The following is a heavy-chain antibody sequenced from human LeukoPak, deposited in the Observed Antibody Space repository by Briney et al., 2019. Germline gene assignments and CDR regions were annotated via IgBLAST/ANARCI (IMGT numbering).Heavy chain of an antibody. CDR2: ISYDGSNK. V-gene: IGHV3-30*18. D-gene: IGHD6-19*01. Sequence: GGSLRLSCAASGFTVSSNYMSWVRQAPGKGLEWVAVISYDGSNKYYADSVKGRFTISRDNSKNTLYLQMNSLRAEDTAVYYCAKQTSGWERYFDYWGQGTLVTVSS. CDR3: AKQTSGWERYFDY. CDR1: GFTVSSNY. J-gene: IGHJ4*02.